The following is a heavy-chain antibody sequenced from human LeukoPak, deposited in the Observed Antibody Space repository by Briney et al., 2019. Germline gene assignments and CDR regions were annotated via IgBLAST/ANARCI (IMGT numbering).Heavy chain of an antibody. V-gene: IGHV4-4*09. CDR1: GGSISSYY. J-gene: IGHJ3*02. CDR2: IYTSGST. CDR3: ASQAELMATPDSFDI. D-gene: IGHD5-24*01. Sequence: SASLSLTWTVSGGSISSYYWSWIRQPPGKGLEWIGYIYTSGSTNYNPSLKSRVTISVDTSKNQFSLKLSSVTAADTAVYYCASQAELMATPDSFDIWRQGTMVTVSS.